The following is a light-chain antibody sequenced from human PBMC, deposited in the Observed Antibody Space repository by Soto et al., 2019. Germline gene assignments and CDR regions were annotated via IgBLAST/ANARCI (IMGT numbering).Light chain of an antibody. Sequence: EIVMTQSPATLSVSPGERVTLSCRASQSINYNLAWYQQKPGQAPRLLIQGASTRATGIPVRFSGSGSGTEFTLTISSLQSEVFAVYYCQQYKNWYTFGQGTKLEIK. CDR2: GAS. J-gene: IGKJ2*01. CDR3: QQYKNWYT. CDR1: QSINYN. V-gene: IGKV3-15*01.